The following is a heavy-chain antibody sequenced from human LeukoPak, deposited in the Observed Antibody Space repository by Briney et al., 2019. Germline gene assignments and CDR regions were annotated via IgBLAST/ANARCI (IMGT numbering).Heavy chain of an antibody. Sequence: GGSLRLSCAASGFTFSDYYMSWIRQAPGKGLEWVSYISSSGSTIYYADSVKGRFTISRDNAKNSLYLQMNSLRAEDTAVYYCVRIPNSANFPNWFDPWGQGTLVTVSS. CDR2: ISSSGSTI. V-gene: IGHV3-11*04. CDR1: GFTFSDYY. J-gene: IGHJ5*02. CDR3: VRIPNSANFPNWFDP. D-gene: IGHD4/OR15-4a*01.